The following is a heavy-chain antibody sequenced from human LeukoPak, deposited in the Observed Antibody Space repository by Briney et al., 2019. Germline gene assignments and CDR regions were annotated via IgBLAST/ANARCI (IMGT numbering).Heavy chain of an antibody. Sequence: SSETLSLTCTVSGGSISSYYWSWIRQPPGKGLEWIGHIYYSGSTNYNPSLKSRVTISVDRSKNQFSLRLTSVTAADTAVYYCARAAPRWLREDYWGQGTLVTVSS. CDR3: ARAAPRWLREDY. CDR2: IYYSGST. J-gene: IGHJ4*02. V-gene: IGHV4-59*08. CDR1: GGSISSYY. D-gene: IGHD5-12*01.